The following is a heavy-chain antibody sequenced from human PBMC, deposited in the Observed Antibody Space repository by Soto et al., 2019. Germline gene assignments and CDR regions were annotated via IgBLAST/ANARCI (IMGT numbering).Heavy chain of an antibody. CDR3: ARDQKRRIAAAGTDYYYYYGMDV. Sequence: GGSLRLSCAASGFTFSTYAMQWVRQAPGKGLEWVAVISYDGSNKHYADSVKGRFTISRDNSKNTLYLQRNSLRAEDTAVYYCARDQKRRIAAAGTDYYYYYGMDVWGQGTTVTVSS. CDR1: GFTFSTYA. J-gene: IGHJ6*02. D-gene: IGHD6-13*01. V-gene: IGHV3-30-3*01. CDR2: ISYDGSNK.